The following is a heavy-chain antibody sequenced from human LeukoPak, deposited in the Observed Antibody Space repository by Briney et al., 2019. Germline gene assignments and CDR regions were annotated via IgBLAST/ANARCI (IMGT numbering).Heavy chain of an antibody. CDR1: GFTFDDYG. D-gene: IGHD3-22*01. J-gene: IGHJ3*02. CDR2: INWNGGST. CDR3: AREPSMIVVVTRGHAFDI. Sequence: GGSLRLSCAASGFTFDDYGMSWVRQAPGKGLEWVSGINWNGGSTGYADSVKGRFTISRDNAKNSLYLQMNSLRAEDTALYYCAREPSMIVVVTRGHAFDIWGQGTMVTVSS. V-gene: IGHV3-20*04.